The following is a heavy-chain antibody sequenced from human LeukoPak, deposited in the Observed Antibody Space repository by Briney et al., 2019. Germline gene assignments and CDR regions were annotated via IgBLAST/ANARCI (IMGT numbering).Heavy chain of an antibody. CDR3: ARELAAAGIANYYYGIDV. V-gene: IGHV3-48*03. CDR2: ISSSGSTI. Sequence: GGSLRLSCAASGFTFSSYEMNWVRQAPGKGLEWASYISSSGSTIYYADSVKGRFTISRDNAKNSLYLQMNSLRAEDTAVYYCARELAAAGIANYYYGIDVWGQGTTVTVSS. D-gene: IGHD6-13*01. CDR1: GFTFSSYE. J-gene: IGHJ6*02.